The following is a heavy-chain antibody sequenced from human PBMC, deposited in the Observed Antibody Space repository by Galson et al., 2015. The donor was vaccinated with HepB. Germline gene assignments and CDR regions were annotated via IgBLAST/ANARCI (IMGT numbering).Heavy chain of an antibody. CDR1: GFTFSDYR. D-gene: IGHD2-21*01. CDR3: VRDGGDSYNWFDL. CDR2: ISRSSKVI. J-gene: IGHJ5*02. V-gene: IGHV3-48*02. Sequence: SLRLSCAASGFTFSDYRMNWVRQAPGMGLEWISYISRSSKVIHYADSVKGRFTISRDNAKNSLYLQMDSLRDGDTAVYYCVRDGGDSYNWFDLWGQGTLVTVSS.